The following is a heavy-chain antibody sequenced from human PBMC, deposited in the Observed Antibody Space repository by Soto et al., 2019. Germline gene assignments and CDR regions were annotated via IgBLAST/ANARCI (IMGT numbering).Heavy chain of an antibody. V-gene: IGHV4-59*01. D-gene: IGHD5-12*01. CDR3: ARDLLLGGYEGWFDP. Sequence: QVQLQESGPGLVKPSETLSLTCSVSGGSINGYYWSWIRQPPGRGLEWIGYISYSGSTNYNPSLRSRVTISEETSKNQFSLKMTSVTAADTAVYYCARDLLLGGYEGWFDPWGQGTLVTVSS. CDR2: ISYSGST. J-gene: IGHJ5*02. CDR1: GGSINGYY.